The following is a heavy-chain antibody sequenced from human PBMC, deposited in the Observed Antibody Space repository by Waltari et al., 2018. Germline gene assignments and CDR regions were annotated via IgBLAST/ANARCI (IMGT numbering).Heavy chain of an antibody. J-gene: IGHJ4*02. D-gene: IGHD3-3*01. CDR3: ARVHYDFWSGYYI. CDR1: GYPFRDYD. Sequence: QMQLVQSGAEVKKPGASVKVSCKASGYPFRDYDINWVRQATGHGLAWMGWINPKSGNTDSAQNCQDRVTITRDPSTSTVYMELSSLRSDDAAVYYCARVHYDFWSGYYIWGQGTLVTVPS. V-gene: IGHV1-8*02. CDR2: INPKSGNT.